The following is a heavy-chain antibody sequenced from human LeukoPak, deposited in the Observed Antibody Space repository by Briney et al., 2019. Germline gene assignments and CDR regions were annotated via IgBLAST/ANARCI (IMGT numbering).Heavy chain of an antibody. J-gene: IGHJ6*03. CDR2: IYYSGST. D-gene: IGHD6-13*01. CDR1: GDSISSSSYY. V-gene: IGHV4-39*07. Sequence: PSETLSLTCTVSGDSISSSSYYWGWIRQPPGKGLEWIGSIYYSGSTFYNPSLKSRVTMSVDTSKNQFSLKLSSVTAADTAVYYCARGIAAAGTGIYYYYYMDVWGKGTTVTVSS. CDR3: ARGIAAAGTGIYYYYYMDV.